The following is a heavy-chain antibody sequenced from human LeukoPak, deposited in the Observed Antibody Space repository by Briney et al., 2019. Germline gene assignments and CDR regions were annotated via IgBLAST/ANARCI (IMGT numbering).Heavy chain of an antibody. J-gene: IGHJ3*02. CDR1: GFTFSSYA. CDR2: ISGSGGST. V-gene: IGHV3-23*01. Sequence: GGSLRLSCAASGFTFSSYAMSWVRQAPGKGLEWVSAISGSGGSTYYADSVKGRFTISRDNSKNTLYLQMNSLRAEDTAVYYCAKDRSDPNSSSWYSVARGGLDAFDIWGQGTMVTVSS. CDR3: AKDRSDPNSSSWYSVARGGLDAFDI. D-gene: IGHD6-13*01.